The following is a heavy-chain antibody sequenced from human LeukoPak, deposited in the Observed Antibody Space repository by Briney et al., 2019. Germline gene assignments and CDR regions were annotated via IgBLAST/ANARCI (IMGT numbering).Heavy chain of an antibody. Sequence: GASVTVSCKASGYTFTGYYIHWVRQAPGQGLEWMGWINPHTGGTSYLQKFQGRVTMTRDTSISTVYMELRWLRSDDTAVFYCARDRGYFDSSGYHFDAFDIWGQGTMVTVSS. CDR3: ARDRGYFDSSGYHFDAFDI. J-gene: IGHJ3*02. V-gene: IGHV1-2*02. CDR1: GYTFTGYY. D-gene: IGHD3-22*01. CDR2: INPHTGGT.